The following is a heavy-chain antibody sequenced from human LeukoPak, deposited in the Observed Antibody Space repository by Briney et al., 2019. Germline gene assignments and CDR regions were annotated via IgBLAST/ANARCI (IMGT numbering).Heavy chain of an antibody. V-gene: IGHV3-23*01. D-gene: IGHD3-3*01. Sequence: GGSLRLSCAASGFTFSNYAMNWVRQAPGKGLEWVSLISGSTGSTYYADSVKGRFTISRDSAKNTLYLQMNSLRAEDTAVYYCARVTIFGVVATFDYWGQGTLVTVSS. CDR2: ISGSTGST. CDR3: ARVTIFGVVATFDY. CDR1: GFTFSNYA. J-gene: IGHJ4*02.